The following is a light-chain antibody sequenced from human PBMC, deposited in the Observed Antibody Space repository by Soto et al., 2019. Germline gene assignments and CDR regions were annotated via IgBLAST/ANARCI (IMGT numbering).Light chain of an antibody. V-gene: IGKV1-5*03. J-gene: IGKJ1*01. CDR3: QHYNSYSEA. Sequence: DIQMTQSPSSLSASVGDRVTITCRASQTISSWLAWYQQKPGKAPKLPIYKASTLKSGVPSRFSSSGSGTEFTLTISSLQPDDFATYYCQHYNSYSEAFGQGTKVDIK. CDR2: KAS. CDR1: QTISSW.